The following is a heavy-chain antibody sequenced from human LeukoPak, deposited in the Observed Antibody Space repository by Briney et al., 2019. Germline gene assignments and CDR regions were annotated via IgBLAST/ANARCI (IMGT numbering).Heavy chain of an antibody. V-gene: IGHV4-4*07. CDR1: GGSINNYY. CDR3: AGGRYCRGDSCSGGGAFDN. J-gene: IGHJ3*02. CDR2: IYTRGST. Sequence: PSETLSLTCTVSGGSINNYYWSWIRQPAGKGLEWIGRIYTRGSTNYNPSLKSRVTMSVDTSKNQFSLKLSSVTAADTAVYYCAGGRYCRGDSCSGGGAFDNWGQGTMVTVSS. D-gene: IGHD2-15*01.